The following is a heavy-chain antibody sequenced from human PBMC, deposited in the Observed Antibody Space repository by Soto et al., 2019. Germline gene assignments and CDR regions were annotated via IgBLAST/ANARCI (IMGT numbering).Heavy chain of an antibody. CDR3: ATSFGSGSRAFDY. J-gene: IGHJ4*02. CDR2: FNPILSFS. V-gene: IGHV1-69*02. CDR1: GDTFHFYT. D-gene: IGHD3-10*01. Sequence: QVQLVQSGAEVKKPGSSVKVSCKASGDTFHFYTINWVRQAPGLGLEWMGRFNPILSFSNSALKFQGRVTLTADKSTSIAYMVLSSLRSEDTAIYYCATSFGSGSRAFDYWGQGALVTVSS.